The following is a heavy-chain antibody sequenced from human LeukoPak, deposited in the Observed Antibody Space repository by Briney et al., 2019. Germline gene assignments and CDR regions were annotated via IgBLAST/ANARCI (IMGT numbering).Heavy chain of an antibody. J-gene: IGHJ5*02. CDR1: GYTFTTYA. CDR2: INTDTRNP. V-gene: IGHV7-4-1*02. D-gene: IGHD3-10*01. CDR3: ARTYYYGSGSYNIDP. Sequence: GASVKVSCKASGYTFTTYAINWVRQAPGQGLEWMGWINTDTRNPTYAQGFTGRFVFSLDTSVSTAYLQINSLKAEDTAVYYCARTYYYGSGSYNIDPWGQGTLVTVSS.